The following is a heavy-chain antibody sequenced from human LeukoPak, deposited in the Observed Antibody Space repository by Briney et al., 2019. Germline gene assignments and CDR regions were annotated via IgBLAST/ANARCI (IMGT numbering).Heavy chain of an antibody. V-gene: IGHV4-30-4*01. CDR2: IYYSGST. Sequence: PSQTLSLTCTVSGGSISSGDYYWSWIRQPPGKGLEWIGYIYYSGSTYYNPSLKGRVTISVDTSKNQFSLKLSSVTAADTAVYYCARGGSSETSFDYWGQGTLVTVSS. CDR3: ARGGSSETSFDY. D-gene: IGHD3-10*01. CDR1: GGSISSGDYY. J-gene: IGHJ4*02.